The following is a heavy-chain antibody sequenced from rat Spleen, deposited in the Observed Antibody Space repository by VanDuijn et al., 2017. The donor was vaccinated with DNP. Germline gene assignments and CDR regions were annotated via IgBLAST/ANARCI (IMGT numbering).Heavy chain of an antibody. D-gene: IGHD4-6*01. CDR1: KFTFNNYW. CDR3: ARHGLGFDY. CDR2: ITSSGGTT. V-gene: IGHV5-31*01. J-gene: IGHJ2*01. Sequence: EVQLVESGGGLVQPGRSLKLSCVASKFTFNNYWMTWIRQVPGMGLEWVASITSSGGTTYYPDSVKGRFTISRDNAENTVYLQMNSLRSEDTATYYCARHGLGFDYWGQGVMVTVSS.